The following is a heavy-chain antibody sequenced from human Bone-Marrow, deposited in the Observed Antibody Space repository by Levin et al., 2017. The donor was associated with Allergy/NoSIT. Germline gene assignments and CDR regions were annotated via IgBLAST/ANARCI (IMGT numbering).Heavy chain of an antibody. J-gene: IGHJ4*02. CDR3: GTETDSTGYYGFDT. CDR2: INYLGST. Sequence: SETLSLTCTVSGGSTNSYFWNWIRQSPGKGLEWIGYINYLGSTNYNPSLQSRVSILRGTSKKKFSFKLISVTAADTAVYFCGTETDSTGYYGFDTWGQGTLVTVSS. D-gene: IGHD3-9*01. CDR1: GGSTNSYF. V-gene: IGHV4-59*01.